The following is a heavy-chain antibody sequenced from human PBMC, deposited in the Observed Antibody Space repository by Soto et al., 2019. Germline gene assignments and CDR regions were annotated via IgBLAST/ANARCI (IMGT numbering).Heavy chain of an antibody. D-gene: IGHD3-3*01. J-gene: IGHJ3*02. CDR3: ARDRTGLRFLEWLFDAFDI. Sequence: GSLRHSGTASGFTFSSYSMDSVPQAPGKGLEWVSSISSSSSYIYYADSVKGRFTISRDNAKNSLYLQMNSLRAEDTAVYYCARDRTGLRFLEWLFDAFDIWGQGTMVTVSS. V-gene: IGHV3-21*01. CDR1: GFTFSSYS. CDR2: ISSSSSYI.